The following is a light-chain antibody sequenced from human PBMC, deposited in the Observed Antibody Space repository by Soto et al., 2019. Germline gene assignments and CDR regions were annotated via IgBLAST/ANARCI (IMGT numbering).Light chain of an antibody. Sequence: QSVLTQPASVSGSPGQSITISCTGTRRDVGASNVISWYQQHPGKAPKLLIYDVSERPTGVSKRFAGSKSGSAASLTISGLQAEDEADYFCSSYTGITTLGIFGGGTKLTVL. CDR2: DVS. CDR1: RRDVGASNV. J-gene: IGLJ2*01. CDR3: SSYTGITTLGI. V-gene: IGLV2-14*03.